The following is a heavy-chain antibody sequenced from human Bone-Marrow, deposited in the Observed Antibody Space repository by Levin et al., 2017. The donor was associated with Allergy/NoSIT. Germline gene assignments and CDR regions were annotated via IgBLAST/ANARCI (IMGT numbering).Heavy chain of an antibody. CDR3: AREVSGAAGNFDY. CDR2: IYYSGST. Sequence: ESLKISCTVSGGSISSYYWSWIRQPPGKGLEWIGYIYYSGSTNYNPSLKSRVTISVDTSKNQFSLKLSSVTAADTAVYYCAREVSGAAGNFDYWGQGTLVTVSS. J-gene: IGHJ4*02. CDR1: GGSISSYY. D-gene: IGHD2-15*01. V-gene: IGHV4-59*01.